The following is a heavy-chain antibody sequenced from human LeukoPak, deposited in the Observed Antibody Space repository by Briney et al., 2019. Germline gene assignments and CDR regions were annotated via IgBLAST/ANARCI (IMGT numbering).Heavy chain of an antibody. Sequence: PSETLSLTCAVYGGSFSGYYWSWIRQPPGKGLEWIGEINHSGSTNYNPSLKSRVTVSVDTSKNQFSLKLSSVTAADTAVYYCARKAVVVNYWGQETMVTVVS. CDR2: INHSGST. V-gene: IGHV4-34*01. CDR1: GGSFSGYY. D-gene: IGHD2-21*01. J-gene: IGHJ4*02. CDR3: ARKAVVVNY.